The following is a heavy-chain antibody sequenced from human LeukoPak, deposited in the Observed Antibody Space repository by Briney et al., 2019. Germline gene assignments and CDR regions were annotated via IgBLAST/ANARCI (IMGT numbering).Heavy chain of an antibody. CDR1: GYTFTSYY. J-gene: IGHJ6*03. CDR2: INPSGGCT. D-gene: IGHD3-10*01. Sequence: GAAVKVSCKASGYTFTSYYMHWVRQAPGQGLEWRGIINPSGGCTSYAQKFQGRVTITADESTSTAYIELSSLTSEDTDVYYCARTYYYGWENGYYYYMDVWGKGTTVTISS. CDR3: ARTYYYGWENGYYYYMDV. V-gene: IGHV1-46*01.